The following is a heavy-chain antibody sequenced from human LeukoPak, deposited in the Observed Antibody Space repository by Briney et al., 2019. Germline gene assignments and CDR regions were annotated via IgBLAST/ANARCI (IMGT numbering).Heavy chain of an antibody. V-gene: IGHV4-31*03. CDR2: IYYSGST. CDR3: AREMDYYGSDGYCLQWFDP. CDR1: GGSISSGGYY. J-gene: IGHJ5*02. Sequence: SETLSLTCTLSGGSISSGGYYWSWIRQHPGKGLEWVGYIYYSGSTSYNPSLKSRVTISLATSRNQFSLKLGSVTAADTALYYRAREMDYYGSDGYCLQWFDPWGQGTLVTVSS. D-gene: IGHD3-22*01.